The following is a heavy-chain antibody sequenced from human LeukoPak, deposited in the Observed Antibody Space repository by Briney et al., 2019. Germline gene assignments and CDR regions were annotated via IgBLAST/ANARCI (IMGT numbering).Heavy chain of an antibody. J-gene: IGHJ4*02. D-gene: IGHD6-19*01. CDR1: GGTFSSYA. CDR2: IIPIFGTA. CDR3: ARSAGYSSGDYYVDY. V-gene: IGHV1-69*13. Sequence: ASVKVSCKASGGTFSSYAISWVRQAPGQGLEWMGGIIPIFGTANYAQKFQGRVTITADESTSTAYMELSSLRSEDTAVYYCARSAGYSSGDYYVDYWGQGTLVTVSS.